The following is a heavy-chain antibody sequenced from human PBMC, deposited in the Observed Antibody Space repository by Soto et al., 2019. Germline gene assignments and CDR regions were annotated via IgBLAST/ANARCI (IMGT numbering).Heavy chain of an antibody. CDR2: INHSGST. J-gene: IGHJ6*02. Sequence: SETLSLTCAVYGGSFSGYYWSWIRQPPGKGLEWIGEINHSGSTNYNPSLKSRVTISVDTSKNQFSLKLSSVTAADTAVYYCARVLRFLEWSRYYYGMDVWGQGTTVTVSS. D-gene: IGHD3-3*01. CDR3: ARVLRFLEWSRYYYGMDV. CDR1: GGSFSGYY. V-gene: IGHV4-34*01.